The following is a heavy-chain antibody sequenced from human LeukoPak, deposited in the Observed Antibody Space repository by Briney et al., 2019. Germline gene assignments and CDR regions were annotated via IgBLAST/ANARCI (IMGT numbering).Heavy chain of an antibody. J-gene: IGHJ4*02. CDR1: GFTVSSNY. D-gene: IGHD3-22*01. Sequence: LRLSCAASGFTVSSNYMSWIRQHPGKGLEWIGYIYYSGSTYYNPSLKSRVTISVDTSKNQFSLKLSSVTAADTAVYYCAGDLGSHYYDSSGYYPVWFDYWGQGTLVTVSS. V-gene: IGHV4-31*02. CDR3: AGDLGSHYYDSSGYYPVWFDY. CDR2: IYYSGST.